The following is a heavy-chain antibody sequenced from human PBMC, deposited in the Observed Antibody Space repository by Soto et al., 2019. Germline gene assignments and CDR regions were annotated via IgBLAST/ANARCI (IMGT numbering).Heavy chain of an antibody. Sequence: PCGSLRLSCASSGFTFSSYSMNWVRQAPGKGLEWVSSISSSSSYIYYADAVKGRFTISRDNAKNSLYLQMNSLRAEDTAVYYCARKSYYYGSSGYTFDYWGQGTLVTVSS. J-gene: IGHJ4*02. CDR3: ARKSYYYGSSGYTFDY. CDR2: ISSSSSYI. D-gene: IGHD3-22*01. V-gene: IGHV3-21*01. CDR1: GFTFSSYS.